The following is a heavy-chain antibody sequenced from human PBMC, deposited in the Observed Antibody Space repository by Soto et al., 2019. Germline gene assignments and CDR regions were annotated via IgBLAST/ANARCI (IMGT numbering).Heavy chain of an antibody. CDR1: EFSFDDYA. CDR2: ITYTGVST. Sequence: GGSLRLSCAASEFSFDDYAMSWVRQAPGKGLEWVSSITYTGVSTYYADSVKGRFTISRDNSRDTLFLQMNSLRAEDTAIYYCAKSSVWYPYFDSWGQGTQVTVSS. J-gene: IGHJ4*02. D-gene: IGHD6-13*01. CDR3: AKSSVWYPYFDS. V-gene: IGHV3-23*01.